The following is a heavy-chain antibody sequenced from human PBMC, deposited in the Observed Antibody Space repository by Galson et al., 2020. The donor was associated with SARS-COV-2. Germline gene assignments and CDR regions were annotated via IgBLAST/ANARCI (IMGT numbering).Heavy chain of an antibody. Sequence: SETLSLTCTVSGGSISSSSYYWGWIRQSPGKGLEWIGSIYYSGSTYYNPSLKSRVTISVDTSKNQFSLKLSSVTAADTAVYYCARKEGIQTETGIAVAGTGGGFDYWGQGTLVTVSS. J-gene: IGHJ4*02. CDR2: IYYSGST. V-gene: IGHV4-39*07. D-gene: IGHD6-19*01. CDR3: ARKEGIQTETGIAVAGTGGGFDY. CDR1: GGSISSSSYY.